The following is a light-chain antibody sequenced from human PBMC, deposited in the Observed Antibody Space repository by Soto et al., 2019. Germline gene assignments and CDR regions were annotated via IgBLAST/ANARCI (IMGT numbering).Light chain of an antibody. CDR2: DVS. Sequence: QSALTQPASVSGSPGQSITISCTGTSSDVGGYNYVSWYQQYPGKAPKLMIYDVSNRPSGVSNRFSGSKSGNTASLTISVLQAEDEADYYCSSYTSSSPYVFGTGTKVTVL. J-gene: IGLJ1*01. CDR3: SSYTSSSPYV. V-gene: IGLV2-14*01. CDR1: SSDVGGYNY.